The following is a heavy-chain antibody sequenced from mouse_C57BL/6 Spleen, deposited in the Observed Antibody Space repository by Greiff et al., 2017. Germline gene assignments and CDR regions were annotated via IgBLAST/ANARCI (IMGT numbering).Heavy chain of an antibody. Sequence: VQLQQPGAELVRPGASVKLSCTASGFNIKDYYMHWVKQRPEQGLEWIGRIDPEDGDTEYAPKFTGKATMTADTSSNTAYLQLSSLTSEDTAVYYCTTFYGYAAAWFAYWGQGTLVTVSA. CDR3: TTFYGYAAAWFAY. J-gene: IGHJ3*01. CDR1: GFNIKDYY. D-gene: IGHD2-2*01. V-gene: IGHV14-1*01. CDR2: IDPEDGDT.